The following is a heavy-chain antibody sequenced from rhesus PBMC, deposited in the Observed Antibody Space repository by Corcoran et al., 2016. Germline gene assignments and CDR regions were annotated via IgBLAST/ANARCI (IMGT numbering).Heavy chain of an antibody. CDR1: GGSISRNY. D-gene: IGHD1-1-1*01. V-gene: IGHV4S11*01. CDR2: IYSSGST. Sequence: QVQLQESGPGLVKPSETLSLTCAVSGGSISRNYWSWIRQAPGRGLEGIGYIYSSGSTYYNPSLKSRVTLSVDTSKNQCSLKLTSVTAADTAVYYCALRYEVWGPGVLVTVSS. J-gene: IGHJ5-1*01. CDR3: ALRYEV.